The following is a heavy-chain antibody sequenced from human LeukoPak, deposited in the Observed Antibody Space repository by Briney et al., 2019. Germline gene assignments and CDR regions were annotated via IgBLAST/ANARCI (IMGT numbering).Heavy chain of an antibody. V-gene: IGHV4-31*03. CDR1: GGSTSSGAYF. D-gene: IGHD3-10*01. Sequence: SETLSLTCTVSGGSTSSGAYFWTWIRQHPGKGLELIGYIYYSGSTYYNPPLKSRLTISVDTSENQFSLRLSSVTAADTAVYYCARVGNYHGFYWGQGTLVTVSS. J-gene: IGHJ4*02. CDR3: ARVGNYHGFY. CDR2: IYYSGST.